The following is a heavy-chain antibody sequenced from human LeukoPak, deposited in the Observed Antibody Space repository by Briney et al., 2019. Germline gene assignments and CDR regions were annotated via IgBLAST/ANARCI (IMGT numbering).Heavy chain of an antibody. Sequence: NPSETLSLTCTVSGDSITSYFWSWIRQPPGKGLECIGYIFYSGTTNYNPSLKRRVTISVDTSKNQFSLKVSSMTAADTAVYYCARGGVLGQSAFDIWGQGTLVTVSS. V-gene: IGHV4-59*01. CDR1: GDSITSYF. CDR3: ARGGVLGQSAFDI. D-gene: IGHD7-27*01. CDR2: IFYSGTT. J-gene: IGHJ3*02.